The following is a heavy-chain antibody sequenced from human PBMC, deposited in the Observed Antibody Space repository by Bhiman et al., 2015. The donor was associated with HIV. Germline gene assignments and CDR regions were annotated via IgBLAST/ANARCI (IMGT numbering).Heavy chain of an antibody. CDR3: AREFGKGIAAAAYDY. CDR2: ITWNSGKI. V-gene: IGHV3-9*01. D-gene: IGHD6-13*01. CDR1: GFTFDEYA. Sequence: EVQLVESGGGLVQPGRSLRLSCAASGFTFDEYAMHWVRQGPGKGLEWVSGITWNSGKIDYADSVKGRFTISRDNAKKSLYLQMNSLRAEDTAVYYCAREFGKGIAAAAYDYWGQGTLVTVSS. J-gene: IGHJ4*02.